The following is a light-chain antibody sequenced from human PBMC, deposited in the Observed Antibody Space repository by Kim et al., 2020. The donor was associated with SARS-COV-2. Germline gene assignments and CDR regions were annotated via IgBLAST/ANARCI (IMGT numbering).Light chain of an antibody. V-gene: IGKV4-1*01. CDR2: WAS. CDR3: QQYYSVPRGSYS. CDR1: QSVLYSSNNKNY. J-gene: IGKJ2*03. Sequence: DIVMTQSPGSLAVSLGERVTINCKSSQSVLYSSNNKNYLAWYQQKPGQPPKLLIYWASTRESGVPDRFSGSGSGTDFTLTISSLQAEDVAVYYCQQYYSVPRGSYSFGQGTKLEIK.